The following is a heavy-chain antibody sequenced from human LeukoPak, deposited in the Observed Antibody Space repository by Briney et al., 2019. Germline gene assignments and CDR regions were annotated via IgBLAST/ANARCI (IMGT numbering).Heavy chain of an antibody. V-gene: IGHV1-3*01. D-gene: IGHD6-19*01. Sequence: GASVKVSCKASGYTFTSYAMHWVRQAPGQRLEWMGWINAGNGNTKYSQKFQGRVTITRDTSASTAYMELSSLRSEDTAVYYCARVVVRSYSSGWYYLDYWGQGTLVTVSS. J-gene: IGHJ4*02. CDR3: ARVVVRSYSSGWYYLDY. CDR1: GYTFTSYA. CDR2: INAGNGNT.